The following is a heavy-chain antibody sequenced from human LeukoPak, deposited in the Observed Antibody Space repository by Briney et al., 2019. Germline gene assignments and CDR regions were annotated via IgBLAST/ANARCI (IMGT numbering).Heavy chain of an antibody. Sequence: SETLSLTCTVSGGSISSSSYYWGWIRQPPGKGLEWIGSIYYSGTTYYNPSLKSRVMSVDTSKNQFSLKLSSVTAADTAVYYCARHQRVDYYGSGSYYKPSHMDVWGEGTTVTVSS. V-gene: IGHV4-39*01. J-gene: IGHJ6*03. CDR1: GGSISSSSYY. CDR2: IYYSGTT. D-gene: IGHD3-10*01. CDR3: ARHQRVDYYGSGSYYKPSHMDV.